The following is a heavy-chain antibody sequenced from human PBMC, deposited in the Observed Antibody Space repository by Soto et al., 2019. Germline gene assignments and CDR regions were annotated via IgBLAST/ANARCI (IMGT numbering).Heavy chain of an antibody. J-gene: IGHJ4*02. CDR2: IRASTGDT. CDR3: AKYRCGPTCISDFYY. D-gene: IGHD2-21*01. Sequence: GGSLRLSCAASGFTFDTSGMNWVRQAPGKGLEWVSSIRASTGDTYHADSVKGRFTISRDKSRNTLFLQMNSLRAEDTAVYYCAKYRCGPTCISDFYYWGKGALVPVSS. CDR1: GFTFDTSG. V-gene: IGHV3-23*01.